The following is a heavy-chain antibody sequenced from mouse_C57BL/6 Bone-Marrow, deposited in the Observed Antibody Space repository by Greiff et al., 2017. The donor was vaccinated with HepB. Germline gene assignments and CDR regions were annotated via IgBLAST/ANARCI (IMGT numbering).Heavy chain of an antibody. J-gene: IGHJ4*01. V-gene: IGHV5-17*01. CDR2: ISSGSSTI. Sequence: EVQVVESGGGLVKPGGSLKLSCAASGFTFSDYGMHWVRQAPEKGLEWVAYISSGSSTIYYADTVKGRFTISRDNAKNTLFRQMTSLRSEDTAMYYCARVATPCLYAIDYWGQGTSVTGSS. D-gene: IGHD1-1*01. CDR3: ARVATPCLYAIDY. CDR1: GFTFSDYG.